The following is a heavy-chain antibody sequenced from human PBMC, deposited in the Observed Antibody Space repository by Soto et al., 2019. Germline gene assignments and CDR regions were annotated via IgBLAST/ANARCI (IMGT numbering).Heavy chain of an antibody. Sequence: EVQLLESGGSLVQPGGSLRLSCAASGFNFSFYAMSWVRQAPGKGLEWVSGLTGSGSATYYAASVEGRFTISRDNSKNTLYLQRNSLRAEDTAIYYCAKGYRWNPGGPDYWGQGTPVTVSS. CDR2: LTGSGSAT. D-gene: IGHD1-1*01. J-gene: IGHJ4*02. CDR3: AKGYRWNPGGPDY. V-gene: IGHV3-23*01. CDR1: GFNFSFYA.